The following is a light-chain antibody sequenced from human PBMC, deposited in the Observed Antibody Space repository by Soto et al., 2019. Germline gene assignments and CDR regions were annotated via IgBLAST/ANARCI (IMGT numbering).Light chain of an antibody. Sequence: EIVMTQSPATLSVSPGERATLSCRASQSVSSNLAWYQQKPCQAPRLLIYGASTRATGIPARFSGSGSGTDFTLTISSLQSEDFAVYYCQQYNNWPTWTFGQGTKVDIK. J-gene: IGKJ1*01. V-gene: IGKV3-15*01. CDR2: GAS. CDR1: QSVSSN. CDR3: QQYNNWPTWT.